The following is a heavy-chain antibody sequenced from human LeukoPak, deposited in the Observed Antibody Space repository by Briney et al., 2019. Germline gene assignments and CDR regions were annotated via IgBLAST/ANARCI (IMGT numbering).Heavy chain of an antibody. CDR2: INPSSGST. J-gene: IGHJ3*02. Sequence: GASVKVSCKASGYSFTSYYLHWVRRAPGQGLEWMGLINPSSGSTSYAQKFQGRLTVTRDTSTTTVYMELSSLRSEDTAVYYCATFYTISPPTAPRDGFDMWGHGKMVNVSS. CDR3: ATFYTISPPTAPRDGFDM. CDR1: GYSFTSYY. V-gene: IGHV1-46*01. D-gene: IGHD3-3*01.